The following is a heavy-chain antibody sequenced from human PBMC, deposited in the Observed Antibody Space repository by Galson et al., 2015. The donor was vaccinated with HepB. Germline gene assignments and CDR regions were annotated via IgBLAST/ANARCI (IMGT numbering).Heavy chain of an antibody. J-gene: IGHJ1*01. D-gene: IGHD5/OR15-5a*01. Sequence: GRVTITRDTSATTAYMELSSLRSEDTAVYYCARESIGVSTDHWGQGTLVTVSS. CDR3: ARESIGVSTDH. V-gene: IGHV1-3*01.